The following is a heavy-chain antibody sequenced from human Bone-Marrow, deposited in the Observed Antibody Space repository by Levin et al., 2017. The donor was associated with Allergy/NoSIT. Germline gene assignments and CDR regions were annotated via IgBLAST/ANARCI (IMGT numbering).Heavy chain of an antibody. D-gene: IGHD6-19*01. CDR2: TYYRSKWYN. J-gene: IGHJ4*02. V-gene: IGHV6-1*01. CDR3: ARGYGGYSSGWYGALDY. Sequence: SETLSLTCAISGDSVSSNSAAWSWIRQSPSRGLEWLGRTYYRSKWYNDYALSVKSRITINPDTSKNQFSLHLNSVTPEDTAVYYCARGYGGYSSGWYGALDYWGQGTLLTVSS. CDR1: GDSVSSNSAA.